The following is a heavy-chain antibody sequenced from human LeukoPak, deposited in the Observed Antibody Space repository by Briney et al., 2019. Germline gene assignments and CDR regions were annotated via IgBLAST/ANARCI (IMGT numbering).Heavy chain of an antibody. Sequence: GGSLRLSCAAPGFTFDDYDMSWVRHAPGKGLEWVSGINWNGGSTGYADSVKGRFTISRDNARNSLYLQMNSLRAEDTALYYCARIAMAGIGDGFDIWGQGTMVTVSS. D-gene: IGHD6-19*01. CDR3: ARIAMAGIGDGFDI. J-gene: IGHJ3*02. CDR2: INWNGGST. V-gene: IGHV3-20*04. CDR1: GFTFDDYD.